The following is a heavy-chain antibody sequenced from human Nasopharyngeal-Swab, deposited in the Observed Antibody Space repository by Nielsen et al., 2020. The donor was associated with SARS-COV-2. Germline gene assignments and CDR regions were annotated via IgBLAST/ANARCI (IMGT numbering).Heavy chain of an antibody. Sequence: SETLSLTCTVSGGSISSSSYYWGWIRQPPGKGLEWIGSIYYSGSTYYNPSLKSRDTISVDTSKNQFSLKLSSVTAADTAVYYCARHPHSSSGWPYYFNYWGQGTLVTVSS. CDR2: IYYSGST. J-gene: IGHJ4*02. CDR3: ARHPHSSSGWPYYFNY. CDR1: GGSISSSSYY. D-gene: IGHD6-19*01. V-gene: IGHV4-39*01.